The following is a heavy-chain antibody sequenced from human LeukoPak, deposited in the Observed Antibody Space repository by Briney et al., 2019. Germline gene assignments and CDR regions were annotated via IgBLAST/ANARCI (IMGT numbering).Heavy chain of an antibody. J-gene: IGHJ4*02. Sequence: GGSLRLSCAASGFTFSTYMLNWVRQAPGKGLEWLSYISSDSGAIYYADSVQGRFTISRDNAQKSLYLQMNSLRVEDTAVYYCVREMAYWSEGALVTVSS. CDR1: GFTFSTYM. V-gene: IGHV3-48*01. CDR3: VREMAY. D-gene: IGHD2-8*01. CDR2: ISSDSGAI.